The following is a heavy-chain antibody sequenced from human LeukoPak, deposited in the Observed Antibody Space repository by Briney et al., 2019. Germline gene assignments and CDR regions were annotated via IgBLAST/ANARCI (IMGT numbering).Heavy chain of an antibody. CDR2: INPNTGGT. D-gene: IGHD2-2*01. Sequence: ASVKVSCKASGYTFTSYYMHWARQAPGQGLEWMGWINPNTGGTIYAQKFQGRVIMTRDTSISTAYMELSRVRSDDTAVYYCARADCSSTSCYWWFDPWGQGTLVTVSS. CDR1: GYTFTSYY. V-gene: IGHV1-2*02. J-gene: IGHJ5*02. CDR3: ARADCSSTSCYWWFDP.